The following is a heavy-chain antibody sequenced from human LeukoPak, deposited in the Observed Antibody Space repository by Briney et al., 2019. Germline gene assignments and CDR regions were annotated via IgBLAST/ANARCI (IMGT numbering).Heavy chain of an antibody. CDR3: AKLGIAAAGTVYSDY. CDR2: IRYDGSNE. J-gene: IGHJ4*02. CDR1: GFTFSSYG. D-gene: IGHD6-13*01. V-gene: IGHV3-30*02. Sequence: GGSLRLSCSASGFTFSSYGMHWVRQAPGKGLEWVAFIRYDGSNEYYADSVKGRFTISRDNSKNTLYLQMSSLRAEDTAVYYCAKLGIAAAGTVYSDYWGQGTLVTVSS.